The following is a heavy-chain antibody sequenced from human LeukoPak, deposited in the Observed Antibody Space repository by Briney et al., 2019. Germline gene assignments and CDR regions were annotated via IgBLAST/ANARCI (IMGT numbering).Heavy chain of an antibody. CDR2: IKQDGSEK. J-gene: IGHJ4*02. CDR3: ARDRIYDILTGAFDY. V-gene: IGHV3-7*01. Sequence: GGSLRLSCAASRFTFSSYGVNWVRQAPGKGLEWVANIKQDGSEKYYVDSVKGRFTISRDNAKNSLYLQMNSLRAEDTAVYYCARDRIYDILTGAFDYWGQGTLVTVSS. D-gene: IGHD3-9*01. CDR1: RFTFSSYG.